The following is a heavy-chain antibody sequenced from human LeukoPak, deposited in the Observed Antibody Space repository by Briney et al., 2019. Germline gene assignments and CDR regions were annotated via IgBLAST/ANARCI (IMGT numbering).Heavy chain of an antibody. CDR1: GFTFSDYY. CDR2: ISSSGNTR. Sequence: GGSLRLSCAASGFTFSDYYMSWIRQAPGKGLEWAAYISSSGNTRYYADSVKGRFTISRDNAKNSLYLQMNSLRAEDTAVYYCAWGGMAAFDSWGQGTLVTVSS. CDR3: AWGGMAAFDS. J-gene: IGHJ4*02. V-gene: IGHV3-11*04. D-gene: IGHD3-16*01.